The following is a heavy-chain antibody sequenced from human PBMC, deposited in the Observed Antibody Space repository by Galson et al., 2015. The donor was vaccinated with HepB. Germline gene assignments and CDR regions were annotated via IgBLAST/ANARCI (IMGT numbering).Heavy chain of an antibody. J-gene: IGHJ6*03. D-gene: IGHD3-10*01. Sequence: SLRLSCAASGFTFSSYSMNWVRQAPGKGLEWVSSISSSSSYIYYADSVKGRFTISRDNAKNSLYLQMNSLRAKDTAVYYCARDHSVRRSSYYMDVWGKGTTITVSS. CDR2: ISSSSSYI. CDR3: ARDHSVRRSSYYMDV. CDR1: GFTFSSYS. V-gene: IGHV3-21*01.